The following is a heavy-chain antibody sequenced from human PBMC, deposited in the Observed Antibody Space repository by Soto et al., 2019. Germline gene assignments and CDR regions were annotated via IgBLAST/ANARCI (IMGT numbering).Heavy chain of an antibody. D-gene: IGHD5-18*01. CDR2: IYYSGST. J-gene: IGHJ4*02. CDR1: GGSISSYY. V-gene: IGHV4-59*01. Sequence: QVQLQESGPGLVKPSETLSLTCTVSGGSISSYYWSWIRPPPGKGLEWIGYIYYSGSTNFNPAVIGGVTLPVGTAKEECSLNLISVTAPHPAVYYCATYKGAMVKSDYWGRGPLVTVSS. CDR3: ATYKGAMVKSDY.